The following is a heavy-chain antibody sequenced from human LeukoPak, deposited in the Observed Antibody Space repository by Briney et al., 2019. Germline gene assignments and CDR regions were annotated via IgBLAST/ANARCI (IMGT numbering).Heavy chain of an antibody. CDR3: ARSTTVGTELRY. CDR2: IDPSDSYT. D-gene: IGHD4-23*01. J-gene: IGHJ4*02. V-gene: IGHV5-10-1*01. CDR1: GYSFSSHW. Sequence: GESLRISCKGSGYSFSSHWISWVRQMPGKGLEWMGRIDPSDSYTIYSPSFQGHVTISADKSISTAYLQWSSLKASDTAMYYCARSTTVGTELRYWGQGTLVTVSS.